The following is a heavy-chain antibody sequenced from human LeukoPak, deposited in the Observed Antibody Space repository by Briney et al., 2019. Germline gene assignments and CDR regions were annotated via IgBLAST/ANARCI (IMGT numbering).Heavy chain of an antibody. V-gene: IGHV4-4*02. CDR3: ASDYYDSSGYYFSGY. Sequence: SETLSLTCAVSGGSISSSNWWSWVRQPPGKGLEWIGEIYHSGSTNYNPSLKSRVTISVDKSKNQFSLKLSSVTAADTAVYYCASDYYDSSGYYFSGYWGQGTLVTVSS. CDR2: IYHSGST. J-gene: IGHJ4*02. CDR1: GGSISSSNW. D-gene: IGHD3-22*01.